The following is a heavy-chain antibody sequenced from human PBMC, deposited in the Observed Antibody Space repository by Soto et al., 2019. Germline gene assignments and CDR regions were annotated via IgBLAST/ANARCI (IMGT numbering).Heavy chain of an antibody. V-gene: IGHV1-3*02. J-gene: IGHJ4*02. CDR2: SNAGNGNT. D-gene: IGHD6-19*01. CDR1: GYTFTSYA. Sequence: ASVKVSCKASGYTFTSYAMHWVRQAPGQRLEWMGWSNAGNGNTKYSQEFQGRVTITRDTSASTAYMELSSLRSEDMAVYYCARGYYSSGWYYFDYWGQGIQVTVSS. CDR3: ARGYYSSGWYYFDY.